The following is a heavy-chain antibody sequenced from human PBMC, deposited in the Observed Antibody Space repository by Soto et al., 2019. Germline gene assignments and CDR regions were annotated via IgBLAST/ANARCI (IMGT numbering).Heavy chain of an antibody. CDR2: INPNSGDT. V-gene: IGHV1-2*04. CDR1: GYTFTGYY. Sequence: ASVKVSCKASGYTFTGYYMHWVRQAPGQGLEWMGWINPNSGDTNYAQKFQGWATMTTDTSTSTAYMELSSLRSDDTAVYYCARDVDTAMVCFDYWGQGTLVTVA. CDR3: ARDVDTAMVCFDY. D-gene: IGHD5-18*01. J-gene: IGHJ4*02.